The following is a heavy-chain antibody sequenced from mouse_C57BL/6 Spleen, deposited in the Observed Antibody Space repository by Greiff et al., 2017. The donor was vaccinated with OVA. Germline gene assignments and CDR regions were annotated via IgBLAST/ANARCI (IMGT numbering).Heavy chain of an antibody. CDR1: GYTFTSYW. Sequence: QVQLQQPGAELVMPGASVKLSCKASGYTFTSYWMHWVKQRPGQGLEWIGEIDPSDSYTNYNQKFKGKSTLTVDKSSSTAYMQLSSLTSEDSAVYYCARTGPITTVVAYYFDYWGQGTTLTVSS. D-gene: IGHD1-1*01. V-gene: IGHV1-69*01. J-gene: IGHJ2*01. CDR3: ARTGPITTVVAYYFDY. CDR2: IDPSDSYT.